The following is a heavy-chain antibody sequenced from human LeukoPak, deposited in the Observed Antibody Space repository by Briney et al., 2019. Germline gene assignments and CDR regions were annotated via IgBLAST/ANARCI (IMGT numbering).Heavy chain of an antibody. J-gene: IGHJ4*02. CDR2: ITWNGGTT. D-gene: IGHD4-17*01. V-gene: IGHV3-20*04. CDR1: GFTFDDHG. CDR3: ARDGDYGDFDY. Sequence: GGSLRLSCAASGFTFDDHGMNWVRQAPGKGLEWVSGITWNGGTTGYADSVRGRFTISRDNAKNTLYLQMNSLRAEDTAVYYCARDGDYGDFDYWGQGTLVTASS.